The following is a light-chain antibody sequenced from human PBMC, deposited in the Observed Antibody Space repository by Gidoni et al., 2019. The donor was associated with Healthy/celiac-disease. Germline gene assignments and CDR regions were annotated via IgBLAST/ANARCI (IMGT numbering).Light chain of an antibody. CDR2: EGT. V-gene: IGLV2-23*03. CDR3: CSYAGSSIFV. J-gene: IGLJ2*01. Sequence: QSALTQPASVSGSPGQSINISCTGTSSDVGIYNLVSWYQQHPGKAPKLIIYEGTKRPSGVSNRFAGSKSGNTASRTISGLQAEDEADYDCCSYAGSSIFVFGGGTKLTVL. CDR1: SSDVGIYNL.